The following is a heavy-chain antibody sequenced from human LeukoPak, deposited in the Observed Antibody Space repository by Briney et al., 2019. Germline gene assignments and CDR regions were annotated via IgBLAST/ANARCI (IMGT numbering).Heavy chain of an antibody. J-gene: IGHJ4*02. CDR1: GGSISSGPYY. V-gene: IGHV4-39*01. CDR3: ARRDDSSGYHKIFDY. Sequence: SETLSLTCTISGGSISSGPYYWGWIRQPPGKGLEWIGNIYYGENTYYNPSLKSRVTISIDTSKNQFYLKLSSLTAADTAVYYCARRDDSSGYHKIFDYWGPGTLVTVSS. D-gene: IGHD3-22*01. CDR2: IYYGENT.